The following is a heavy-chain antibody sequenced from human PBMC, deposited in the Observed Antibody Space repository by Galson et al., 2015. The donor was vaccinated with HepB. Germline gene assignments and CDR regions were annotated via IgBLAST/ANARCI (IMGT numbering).Heavy chain of an antibody. J-gene: IGHJ4*02. CDR2: ISGSGGST. CDR1: GFTFSSYA. Sequence: SLRLSCAASGFTFSSYAMSWVRQAPGKGLEWVSAISGSGGSTYYTDSVKGRFTISRDNSKNTLYLQMNSLRAEDTAVYYCAKPKGSRYSYGEHDYWGQGTLVTVSS. D-gene: IGHD5-18*01. CDR3: AKPKGSRYSYGEHDY. V-gene: IGHV3-23*01.